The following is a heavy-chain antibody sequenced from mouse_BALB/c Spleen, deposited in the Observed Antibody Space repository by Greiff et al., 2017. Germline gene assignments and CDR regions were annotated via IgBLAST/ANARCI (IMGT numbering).Heavy chain of an antibody. Sequence: EVQLQQSGPSLVKPSQTLSLTCSVTGDSITSGYLNWIRKFPGNKLEYMGYISYSGSTYYNPSLKSRISITRDTSKNQYYLQLNSVTTEDTATYYCARYGAYYYGSSYWYFDVWGAGTTVTVSS. CDR2: ISYSGST. CDR1: GDSITSGY. V-gene: IGHV3-8*02. CDR3: ARYGAYYYGSSYWYFDV. D-gene: IGHD1-1*01. J-gene: IGHJ1*01.